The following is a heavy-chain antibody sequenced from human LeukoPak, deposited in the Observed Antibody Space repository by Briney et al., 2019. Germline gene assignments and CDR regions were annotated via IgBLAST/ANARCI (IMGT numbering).Heavy chain of an antibody. V-gene: IGHV3-30*18. CDR3: AKLVAVAVPTDY. CDR2: ISYDGSNK. D-gene: IGHD6-19*01. Sequence: PGRSLRLSCAASGFTFSSYGMHWVRQAPGKGLEWVAVISYDGSNKYYADSVKGRFTISRDNSKNTLYLQMNSLRAEDTAVYYCAKLVAVAVPTDYWGQGTLVTVSS. J-gene: IGHJ4*02. CDR1: GFTFSSYG.